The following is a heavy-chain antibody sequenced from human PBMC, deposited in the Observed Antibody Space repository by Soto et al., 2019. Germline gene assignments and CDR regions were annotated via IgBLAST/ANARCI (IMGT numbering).Heavy chain of an antibody. Sequence: GGSLRLSCAASGFTFSSYDMHWVRQATGKGLEWVSAIGTAGDTYYPGSVKGRFTISRENAKNSLYLQMNSLRAGDTAVYYCARGKMNYYDSSGYWGAFDIWGQGTMVTVS. CDR1: GFTFSSYD. D-gene: IGHD3-22*01. CDR3: ARGKMNYYDSSGYWGAFDI. J-gene: IGHJ3*02. V-gene: IGHV3-13*01. CDR2: IGTAGDT.